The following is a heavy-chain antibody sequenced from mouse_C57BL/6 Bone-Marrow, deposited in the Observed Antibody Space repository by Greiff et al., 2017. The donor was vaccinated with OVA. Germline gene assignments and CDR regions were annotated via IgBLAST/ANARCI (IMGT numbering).Heavy chain of an antibody. CDR2: INYDGSST. Sequence: EVMLVESEGGLVQPGSSMKLSCTASGFTFSDYYMAWVRPVPEKGLEWVANINYDGSSTYYLDSLKSRFIISRDNAKNILYLQMSSLKSEDTATYYCARALLYYSNSYFDYWGQGTTLTVSS. CDR3: ARALLYYSNSYFDY. CDR1: GFTFSDYY. V-gene: IGHV5-16*01. D-gene: IGHD2-5*01. J-gene: IGHJ2*01.